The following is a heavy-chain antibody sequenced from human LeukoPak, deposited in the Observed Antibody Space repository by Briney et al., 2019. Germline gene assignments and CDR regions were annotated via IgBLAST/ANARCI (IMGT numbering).Heavy chain of an antibody. J-gene: IGHJ5*02. CDR2: IYTSGST. CDR3: ARHDEVFWSPFDP. V-gene: IGHV4-4*09. CDR1: GGSISCYY. D-gene: IGHD3-3*01. Sequence: PSETLSLTCTVSGGSISCYYWSWIRQPPGKGLEWIGYIYTSGSTNYNPSLKSRVTISVDTSKNQFSLKLSSVTAADTAVYYCARHDEVFWSPFDPWGQGTLVTVSS.